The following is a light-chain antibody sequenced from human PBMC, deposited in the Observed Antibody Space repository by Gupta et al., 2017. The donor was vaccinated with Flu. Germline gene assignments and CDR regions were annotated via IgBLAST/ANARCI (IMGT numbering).Light chain of an antibody. Sequence: QSVLSQPPSVSGAPGQRVTISCTGSSSNIGAGYEVHWYQQLPGTAPKLLIYANFDRPSGVPDRFSGSKSGISASLAITGLQAEDEADYYCQSFDSSRNIYVFGTGTNVTVL. CDR3: QSFDSSRNIYV. J-gene: IGLJ1*01. V-gene: IGLV1-40*01. CDR1: SSNIGAGYE. CDR2: ANF.